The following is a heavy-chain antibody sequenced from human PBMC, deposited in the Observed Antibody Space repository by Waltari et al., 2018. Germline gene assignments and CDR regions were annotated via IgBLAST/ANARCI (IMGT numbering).Heavy chain of an antibody. J-gene: IGHJ4*02. CDR1: GFTFSSYE. Sequence: EVQLVESGGGLIQPGGSLRLSCAASGFTFSSYEVNWVRQAPGKGLEGVSYIGRSGDIMFFADAGRGRFTISRDNAKNSLYLQMNSLRVEDTAVYYCAREQFYNSGIQGSAFDYWGQGTLVTVSS. D-gene: IGHD3-10*01. CDR2: IGRSGDIM. CDR3: AREQFYNSGIQGSAFDY. V-gene: IGHV3-48*03.